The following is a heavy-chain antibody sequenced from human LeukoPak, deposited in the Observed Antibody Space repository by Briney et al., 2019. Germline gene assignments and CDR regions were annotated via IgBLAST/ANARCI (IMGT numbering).Heavy chain of an antibody. CDR2: MNEDGSEK. D-gene: IGHD3-16*01. CDR1: GFTFTGYS. Sequence: GGSLKLSCAASGFTFTGYSMSWVRQAPGKGLEWVANMNEDGSEKDYVDSVKGRFTISRDNARKSLYLQMSSLRAGDTAVYYCATYSHWVAGDVWGQGTTVTVSS. CDR3: ATYSHWVAGDV. J-gene: IGHJ6*02. V-gene: IGHV3-7*01.